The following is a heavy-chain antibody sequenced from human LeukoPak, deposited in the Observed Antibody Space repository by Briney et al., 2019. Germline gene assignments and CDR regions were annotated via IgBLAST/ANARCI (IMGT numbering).Heavy chain of an antibody. J-gene: IGHJ4*02. CDR3: AMDIVGALCYFDY. Sequence: GASVKVSCKASGYTFTAYYMHWVRQAPGQGLGWMGWINPNSGGTNYAQKFQGRVTMTRDTSISTAYMELSRLRSDDTAVYYCAMDIVGALCYFDYWGQGTLVTVSS. CDR2: INPNSGGT. V-gene: IGHV1-2*02. CDR1: GYTFTAYY. D-gene: IGHD1-26*01.